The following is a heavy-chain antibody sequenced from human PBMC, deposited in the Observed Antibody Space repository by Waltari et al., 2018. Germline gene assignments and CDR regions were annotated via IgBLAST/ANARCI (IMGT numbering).Heavy chain of an antibody. D-gene: IGHD2-2*01. CDR3: ARAGRHQLLRMDY. CDR1: GYTLTSYA. CDR2: INAGNGNT. J-gene: IGHJ4*02. Sequence: QVQLVQSGAEVKKPGASVKVSCKASGYTLTSYALHWVRQAPGQRLEWMGWINAGNGNTKYSQKFQGRVTITRDTSASTAYMELSSLRSEDTAVYYCARAGRHQLLRMDYWGQGTLVTVSS. V-gene: IGHV1-3*01.